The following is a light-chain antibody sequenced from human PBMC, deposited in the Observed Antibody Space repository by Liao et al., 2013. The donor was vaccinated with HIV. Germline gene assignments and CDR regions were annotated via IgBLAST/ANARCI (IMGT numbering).Light chain of an antibody. CDR3: QLWDSSSDHPYV. Sequence: SYELTQPPSVSVAPGKTARITCGGNNIESKSVHWYQQKPGQAPVLLIYHASDRPSGIPERFSGSNSGNTATLTISRVEPGDEADYYCQLWDSSSDHPYVFGTGTQVTVL. J-gene: IGLJ1*01. CDR1: NIESKS. CDR2: HAS. V-gene: IGLV3-21*01.